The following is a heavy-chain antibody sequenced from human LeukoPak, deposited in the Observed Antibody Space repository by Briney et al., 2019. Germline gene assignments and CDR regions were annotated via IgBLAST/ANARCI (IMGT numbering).Heavy chain of an antibody. CDR1: GFTFSSYA. Sequence: GGSLRLSCAASGFTFSSYAMHWVRQAPGNGLEYVSAISSNGGSTYYANSVKGRFTISRDNSKNTLYLQMGSLRADDTAVYYCACGGDYNWFDPWGQGTLVTVSS. J-gene: IGHJ5*02. CDR2: ISSNGGST. D-gene: IGHD2-21*02. V-gene: IGHV3-64*01. CDR3: ACGGDYNWFDP.